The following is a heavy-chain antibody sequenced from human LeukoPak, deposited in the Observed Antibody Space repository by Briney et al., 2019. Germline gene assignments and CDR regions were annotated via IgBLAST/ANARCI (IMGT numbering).Heavy chain of an antibody. D-gene: IGHD2-2*01. V-gene: IGHV3-21*01. J-gene: IGHJ5*02. CDR1: GLPFSSYT. CDR2: ITGGSNYM. CDR3: ARSVVPAGAWFDP. Sequence: GGSLRLSCAASGLPFSSYTMNWVRQAPGRGLEWVSSITGGSNYMYYRDSVKGRFTISRDNARNSLYLEMNSLRADDTAMYFCARSVVPAGAWFDPWGQGTLVIVS.